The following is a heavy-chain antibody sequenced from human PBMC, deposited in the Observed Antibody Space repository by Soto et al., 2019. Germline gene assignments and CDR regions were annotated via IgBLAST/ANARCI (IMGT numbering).Heavy chain of an antibody. CDR1: GDSVSSNSAA. Sequence: PSQTLSLTCAISGDSVSSNSAAWNWIRQSPSRGLEWLGRTYYRSKWYNDYAVSVKSRITINPDTSKNQFSLQLNSVTPEDTAVYYCAREQGSGSYSSGWPFPPHYYYGMDVWGQGTTVTVSS. D-gene: IGHD6-19*01. CDR2: TYYRSKWYN. CDR3: AREQGSGSYSSGWPFPPHYYYGMDV. V-gene: IGHV6-1*01. J-gene: IGHJ6*02.